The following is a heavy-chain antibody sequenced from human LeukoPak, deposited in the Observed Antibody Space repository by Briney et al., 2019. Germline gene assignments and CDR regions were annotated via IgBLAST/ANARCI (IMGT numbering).Heavy chain of an antibody. CDR3: AREGAKDYGSGSYDY. J-gene: IGHJ4*02. CDR2: IWYDGSNK. V-gene: IGHV3-33*01. CDR1: GFTFSSYG. D-gene: IGHD3-10*01. Sequence: GGSLRLSCAASGFTFSSYGMHWVRQAPGKGLEWVAVIWYDGSNKYYADSVKGRFTISRDNSKNTLYLQMNSLRAEDTAVYYCAREGAKDYGSGSYDYWGQGTLVTASS.